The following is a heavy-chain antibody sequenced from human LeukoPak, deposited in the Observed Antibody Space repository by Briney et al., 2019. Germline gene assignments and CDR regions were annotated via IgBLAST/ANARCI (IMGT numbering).Heavy chain of an antibody. D-gene: IGHD3-10*01. Sequence: GGSLRLSCAASGFTVSSNYMSWVRQAPGKGLDWVSVIYSGGSTYYADSVKGRFTISRDNSENTLYRQMNSLRAEDTAVYYCARVTMVRGADYGMDVWGQGTTVTGSS. CDR2: IYSGGST. CDR3: ARVTMVRGADYGMDV. J-gene: IGHJ6*02. CDR1: GFTVSSNY. V-gene: IGHV3-53*01.